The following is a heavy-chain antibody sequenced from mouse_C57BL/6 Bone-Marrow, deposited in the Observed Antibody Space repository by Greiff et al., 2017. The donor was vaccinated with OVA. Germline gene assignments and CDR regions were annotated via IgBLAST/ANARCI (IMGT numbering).Heavy chain of an antibody. Sequence: QVQLQQPGAELVKPGASVKLSCKASGYTFTSYWMQWVKQRPGRGLEWIGEIDPTDSYTNYNQKFKDKATLTVDKSSSTAYMQLSSLTSEDSAVCYCAREVTRYFDDWGQGTTLTVSS. CDR2: IDPTDSYT. J-gene: IGHJ2*01. V-gene: IGHV1-50*01. CDR3: AREVTRYFDD. D-gene: IGHD2-1*01. CDR1: GYTFTSYW.